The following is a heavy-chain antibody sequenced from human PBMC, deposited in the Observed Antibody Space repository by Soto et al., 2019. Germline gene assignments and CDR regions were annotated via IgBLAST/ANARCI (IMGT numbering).Heavy chain of an antibody. J-gene: IGHJ4*02. Sequence: ASVKVSCKASGYSFISYGICWVRQAPGQGLEWMGWSSAYNGDTNYAQKLQGRVTMTTDTSTSTAYMELRSLRSDDTAVYYCAKDQEDAATVTTDYWGQGTPVTV. CDR1: GYSFISYG. CDR3: AKDQEDAATVTTDY. D-gene: IGHD4-17*01. V-gene: IGHV1-18*01. CDR2: SSAYNGDT.